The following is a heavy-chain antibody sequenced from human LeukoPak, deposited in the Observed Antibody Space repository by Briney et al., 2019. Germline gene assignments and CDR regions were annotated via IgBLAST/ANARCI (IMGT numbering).Heavy chain of an antibody. CDR1: GDSIGSYY. Sequence: SGTLSLTCAVSGDSIGSYYWSWIRQPPGKGLEYIGYISYSGGSNYNPSLKSRVTISIDTSKNHFSLQLSSVTAADTAVYYCARLVMAFDFWGQGALVTVSS. D-gene: IGHD2/OR15-2a*01. V-gene: IGHV4-59*08. J-gene: IGHJ4*02. CDR3: ARLVMAFDF. CDR2: ISYSGGS.